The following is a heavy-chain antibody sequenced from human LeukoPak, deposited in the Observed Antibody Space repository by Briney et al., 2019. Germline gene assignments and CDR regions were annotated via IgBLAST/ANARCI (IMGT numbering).Heavy chain of an antibody. CDR3: AREIAVAGSAFDI. D-gene: IGHD6-19*01. CDR2: IYFSGNT. J-gene: IGHJ3*02. Sequence: SQTLSLTCTVSGRSLDSGNFYWSWIRQPPGKGLEWIGYIYFSGNTYYNPSLKSRVTISLDMSKNQFSLKLSSVTAADTAVYYCAREIAVAGSAFDIWGQGIMVAVSS. V-gene: IGHV4-30-4*08. CDR1: GRSLDSGNFY.